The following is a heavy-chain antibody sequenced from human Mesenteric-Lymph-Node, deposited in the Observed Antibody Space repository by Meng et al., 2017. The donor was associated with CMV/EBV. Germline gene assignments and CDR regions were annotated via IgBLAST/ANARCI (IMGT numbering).Heavy chain of an antibody. Sequence: GGSLRLSCTASGFSLSIYSMNWVRQAPGKGLEWVAYIGTGSTKYYADSLAGRFTVSRDDAKNTLYLQMNSLGAEDTAVYYCASTLGRWSGYSRLYGMDVWGQGTTVTVSS. CDR1: GFSLSIYS. CDR2: IGTGSTK. V-gene: IGHV3-48*04. J-gene: IGHJ6*02. CDR3: ASTLGRWSGYSRLYGMDV. D-gene: IGHD3-3*01.